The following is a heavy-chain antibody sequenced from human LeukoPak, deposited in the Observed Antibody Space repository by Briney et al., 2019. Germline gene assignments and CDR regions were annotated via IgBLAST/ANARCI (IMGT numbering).Heavy chain of an antibody. J-gene: IGHJ4*02. D-gene: IGHD6-19*01. Sequence: QPGGSLRLSCAASGFTFSSYGMHWVRQAPGKGLEWVAVISYDGSNKYYADSVKGRFTISRDNSKNTLYLQMNSLRAEDTAVYYCARESYSSGWYGYYFDYWGQGTLVTVSS. CDR2: ISYDGSNK. CDR1: GFTFSSYG. CDR3: ARESYSSGWYGYYFDY. V-gene: IGHV3-30*03.